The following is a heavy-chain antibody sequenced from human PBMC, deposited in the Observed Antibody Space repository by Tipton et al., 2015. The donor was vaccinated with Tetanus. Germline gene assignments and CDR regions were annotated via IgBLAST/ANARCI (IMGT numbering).Heavy chain of an antibody. CDR1: GVSISSYN. V-gene: IGHV4-59*01. J-gene: IGHJ5*02. CDR2: IYYSGST. CDR3: ARDHRLSASYAGWFDP. Sequence: TLSLTCTVSGVSISSYNWTWIRQPPGRGLEWIGYIYYSGSTNYNPSLKSRVTISVDTSTTQFSLRLNSVTAADTAIYYCARDHRLSASYAGWFDPWGQGTLVTVSS. D-gene: IGHD1-26*01.